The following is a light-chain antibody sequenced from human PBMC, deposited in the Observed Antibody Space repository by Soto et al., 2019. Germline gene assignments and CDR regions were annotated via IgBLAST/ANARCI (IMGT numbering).Light chain of an antibody. Sequence: QSVLTQPPSVSAAPGQKVTISCSGSKSNIGNNYVSWYQHLPGTAPKLLIYDNSKRPTGIPDRFSGSKSGTSATLSITGLQTGDEADYYCGAWDDSLSAVFGGGTKLTVL. J-gene: IGLJ2*01. V-gene: IGLV1-51*01. CDR1: KSNIGNNY. CDR2: DNS. CDR3: GAWDDSLSAV.